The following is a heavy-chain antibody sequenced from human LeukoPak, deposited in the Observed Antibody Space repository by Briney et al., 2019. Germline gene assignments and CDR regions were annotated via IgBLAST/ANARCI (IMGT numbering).Heavy chain of an antibody. CDR2: VSAYNGNT. D-gene: IGHD6-19*01. Sequence: ASVKVSCKASGYTFTSYGISWVRQAPGQGLEWMGWVSAYNGNTNYAQKLQGRVTMTTDTSTSTAYMELRSLRSDDTAVYYCARDLSGYSSGWYLGYWGQGTLVTVSS. J-gene: IGHJ4*02. CDR3: ARDLSGYSSGWYLGY. CDR1: GYTFTSYG. V-gene: IGHV1-18*01.